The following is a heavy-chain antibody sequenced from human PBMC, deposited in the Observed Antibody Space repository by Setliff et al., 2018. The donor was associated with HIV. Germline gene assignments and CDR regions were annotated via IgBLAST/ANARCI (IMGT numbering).Heavy chain of an antibody. CDR2: IYTSGDT. V-gene: IGHV4-4*08. J-gene: IGHJ1*01. D-gene: IGHD3-16*01. CDR1: GGSISSYY. Sequence: SETLSLTCTVSGGSISSYYWSWIRQPPGKGREWIGYIYTSGDTNYNPSLKSRVTISADMSKNQFSLELSSVTAADPAVYYCARGGFTGAPTHFQHWGRGTLVTVSS. CDR3: ARGGFTGAPTHFQH.